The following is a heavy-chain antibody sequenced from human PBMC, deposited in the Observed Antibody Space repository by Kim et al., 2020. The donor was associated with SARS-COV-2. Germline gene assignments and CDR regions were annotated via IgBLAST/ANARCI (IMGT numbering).Heavy chain of an antibody. J-gene: IGHJ4*02. V-gene: IGHV4-30-2*05. D-gene: IGHD3-9*01. Sequence: SLKSRVTLSVDTSKNQFSLKLSSVTAADTAVYYCARGLMHYDILTGPFDYWGQGTLVTVSS. CDR3: ARGLMHYDILTGPFDY.